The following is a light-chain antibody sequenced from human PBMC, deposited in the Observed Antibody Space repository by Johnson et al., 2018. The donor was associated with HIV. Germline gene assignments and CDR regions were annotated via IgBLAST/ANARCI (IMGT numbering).Light chain of an antibody. V-gene: IGLV1-51*02. J-gene: IGLJ1*01. CDR2: ENN. Sequence: QSVLTQPPSVSAAPGQKVTISCSGSSSNIGNNYVSWYQQLPGTAPKLRIYENNKQPPGIPERFPGSKSDTSATLGITGLQTVDEADYYCGTWDSSLSAAFGTWTKVTV. CDR1: SSNIGNNY. CDR3: GTWDSSLSAA.